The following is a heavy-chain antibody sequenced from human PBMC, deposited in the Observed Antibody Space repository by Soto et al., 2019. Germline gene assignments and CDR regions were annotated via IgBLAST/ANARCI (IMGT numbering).Heavy chain of an antibody. V-gene: IGHV4-34*01. J-gene: IGHJ4*02. CDR3: AREPYPRYYFDY. CDR2: INHSGST. Sequence: SETLSLTCAVYGGSFSGYYWSWIRQPPGKGLEWIGEINHSGSTNYNPSLKSRVTISVDTSKNQFSLKLSSVTAADTAVYYCAREPYPRYYFDYWGQGTLVTVSS. CDR1: GGSFSGYY.